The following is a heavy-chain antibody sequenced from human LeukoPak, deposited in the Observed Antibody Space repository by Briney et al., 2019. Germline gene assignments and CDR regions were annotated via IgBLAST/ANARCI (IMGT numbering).Heavy chain of an antibody. V-gene: IGHV3-13*01. Sequence: PGGSLRLSCAASGFTFSSYAMSWVRQAPGKGLEWVSAIGTAGDTYYPGSVKGRFTISRENAKNSLYLQMNSLRAGDTAVYYCARRAAGHDAFDIWGQGTMVTVSS. CDR2: IGTAGDT. D-gene: IGHD2-15*01. J-gene: IGHJ3*02. CDR1: GFTFSSYA. CDR3: ARRAAGHDAFDI.